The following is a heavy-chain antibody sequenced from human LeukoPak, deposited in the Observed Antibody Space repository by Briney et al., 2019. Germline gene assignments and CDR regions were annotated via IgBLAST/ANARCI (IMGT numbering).Heavy chain of an antibody. CDR2: FDPEDGET. D-gene: IGHD5-18*01. J-gene: IGHJ4*02. CDR1: GSTLTELS. Sequence: ASVKVSCKVSGSTLTELSMHWVRQAPGKGLEWMGGFDPEDGETIYAQKFQGRVTMTEDTSTDTAYMELSSLRSEDTAVYYCARELEGQLWLGSQEIDYWGQGTLVTVSS. V-gene: IGHV1-24*01. CDR3: ARELEGQLWLGSQEIDY.